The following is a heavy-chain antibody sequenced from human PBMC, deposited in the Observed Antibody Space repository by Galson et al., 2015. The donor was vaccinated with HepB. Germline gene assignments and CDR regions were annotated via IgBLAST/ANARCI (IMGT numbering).Heavy chain of an antibody. Sequence: SVKVSCKASGYTFSSYAINWVRQAPGQGLEWMGWIKAGNGNTQYSQKFQGRVTITRDTSASTAYMELSSLRSEDTAVYYCARELYDFWSGYSLDYWGQGSLVTVSS. CDR3: ARELYDFWSGYSLDY. CDR1: GYTFSSYA. CDR2: IKAGNGNT. D-gene: IGHD3/OR15-3a*01. J-gene: IGHJ4*02. V-gene: IGHV1-3*01.